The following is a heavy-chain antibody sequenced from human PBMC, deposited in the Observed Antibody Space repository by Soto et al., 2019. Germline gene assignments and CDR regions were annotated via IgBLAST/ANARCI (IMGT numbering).Heavy chain of an antibody. CDR3: ARDKITGPCAY. CDR2: INHSGST. V-gene: IGHV4-34*01. CDR1: GGSFSGYY. D-gene: IGHD2-8*02. J-gene: IGHJ4*02. Sequence: QVQLQQWGAGLLKPSETLSLTCAVYGGSFSGYYWTWIRQPPGTGLEWIGEINHSGSTNYNPSLKSRATVAVEASKNQFSLKLTSVTAADTAGYYGARDKITGPCAYWGQGTLVTVSS.